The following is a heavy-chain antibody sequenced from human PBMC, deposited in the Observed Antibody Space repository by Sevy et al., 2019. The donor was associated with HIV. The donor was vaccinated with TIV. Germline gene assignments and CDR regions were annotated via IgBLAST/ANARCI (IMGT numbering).Heavy chain of an antibody. CDR3: ARGLYYYDSSGYSDAFDI. CDR1: GYIFKNYW. CDR2: FYPGNSDV. Sequence: GESLKISCKGSGYIFKNYWIGWVRQVPGKGVEWMGIFYPGNSDVRYSPSFQGHVTISADKSISAAYLQWRSLKASDTAMYFCARGLYYYDSSGYSDAFDIWGQGTMVTVSS. V-gene: IGHV5-51*01. J-gene: IGHJ3*02. D-gene: IGHD3-22*01.